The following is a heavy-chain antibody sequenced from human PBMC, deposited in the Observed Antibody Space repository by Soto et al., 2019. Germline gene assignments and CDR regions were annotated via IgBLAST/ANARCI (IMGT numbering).Heavy chain of an antibody. J-gene: IGHJ6*02. CDR3: AFSDHRGPGMDV. Sequence: SETLSLTCTVSGGSISSYYWSWIRQPPGKGLEWIGYIYYSGSTNYNPSLKSRVTISVDTSKNQFSLKLSSVTAADTAVYYCAFSDHRGPGMDVCGQGTTVTVSS. CDR2: IYYSGST. CDR1: GGSISSYY. V-gene: IGHV4-59*01.